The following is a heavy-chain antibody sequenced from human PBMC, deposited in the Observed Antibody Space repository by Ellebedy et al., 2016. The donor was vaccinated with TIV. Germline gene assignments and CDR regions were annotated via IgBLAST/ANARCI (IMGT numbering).Heavy chain of an antibody. J-gene: IGHJ4*02. V-gene: IGHV4-39*01. CDR2: IYYSGST. CDR3: ARPLRSTVTTSIYFDY. D-gene: IGHD4-17*01. CDR1: AGSISSSSYF. Sequence: SETLSLXXTVSAGSISSSSYFWGWFRQPPGKGLERIGIIYYSGSTYYNPSLNSRVSISVDTSKNQFSLKLSSVTAADTAVYYCARPLRSTVTTSIYFDYWGQGTLVTVSS.